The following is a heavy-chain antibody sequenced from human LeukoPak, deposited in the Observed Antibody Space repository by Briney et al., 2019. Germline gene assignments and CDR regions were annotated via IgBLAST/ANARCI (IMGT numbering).Heavy chain of an antibody. D-gene: IGHD3-10*01. Sequence: GGSLRLSCAASGFTFSSYWMSWVRQAPGKGLEWVANIKQDGSENYYVDSVEGRFTISRDNAKNSLYLQMNSLRAEDTAVYYCARARVPQARSPFDYWGQGTLVTVSS. V-gene: IGHV3-7*01. J-gene: IGHJ4*02. CDR3: ARARVPQARSPFDY. CDR1: GFTFSSYW. CDR2: IKQDGSEN.